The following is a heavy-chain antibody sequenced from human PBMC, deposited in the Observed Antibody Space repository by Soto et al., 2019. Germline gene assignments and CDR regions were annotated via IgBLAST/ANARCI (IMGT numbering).Heavy chain of an antibody. CDR1: GFTVSSNY. CDR3: ARDRRPVASGILYYYYYMDV. V-gene: IGHV3-66*01. D-gene: IGHD2-15*01. CDR2: IYSGGST. J-gene: IGHJ6*03. Sequence: GGSLRLSCAASGFTVSSNYMSWVRQAPGKGLEWVSVIYSGGSTYYADSVKGRFTISRDNSKNTLYLQMNSLRAEDTAVYYCARDRRPVASGILYYYYYMDVWGKGTTVTVSS.